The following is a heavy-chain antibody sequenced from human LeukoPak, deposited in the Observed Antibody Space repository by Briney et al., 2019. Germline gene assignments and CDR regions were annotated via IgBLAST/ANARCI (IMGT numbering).Heavy chain of an antibody. CDR1: GVTFSAYS. CDR3: AGTTGDFDY. V-gene: IGHV3-7*01. CDR2: IKQDGSER. J-gene: IGHJ4*02. D-gene: IGHD1-1*01. Sequence: PGGSLRLSCAASGVTFSAYSMNWVRQAPGKGLEWVANIKQDGSERYYVDSVRGRFTISRDNAKNSLYLQMNSLRAEDTAVYYCAGTTGDFDYWGEGTLVTVSS.